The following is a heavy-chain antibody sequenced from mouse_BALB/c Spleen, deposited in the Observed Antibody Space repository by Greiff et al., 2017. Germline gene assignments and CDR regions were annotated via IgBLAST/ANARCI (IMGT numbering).Heavy chain of an antibody. V-gene: IGHV3-8*02. CDR2: ISYSGST. CDR1: GDSITSGY. D-gene: IGHD1-2*01. CDR3: ALWIFRYYGLAWFAY. J-gene: IGHJ3*01. Sequence: EVQVVESGPSLVKPSQTLTLTCSATGDSITSGYWNWIRKCPGNKLEYMGYISYSGSTYYNPSLKSRISIIRDTSKNQYYLQLNSGTTGDTATYYCALWIFRYYGLAWFAYWGQGTLVTVSA.